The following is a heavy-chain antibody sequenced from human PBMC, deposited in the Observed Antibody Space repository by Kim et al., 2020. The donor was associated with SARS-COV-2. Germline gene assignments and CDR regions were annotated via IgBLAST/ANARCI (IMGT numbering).Heavy chain of an antibody. Sequence: SETLSLTCAVYGGSFSGYYWSWIRQPPGKGLEWIGEINHSGSTNYNPSLKSRVTISVDTSKNQFSLKLSSVTAADTAVYYCARGGFWFYDSSGYYPTFDYWGQGTLVTVSS. J-gene: IGHJ4*02. CDR3: ARGGFWFYDSSGYYPTFDY. CDR2: INHSGST. D-gene: IGHD3-22*01. V-gene: IGHV4-34*01. CDR1: GGSFSGYY.